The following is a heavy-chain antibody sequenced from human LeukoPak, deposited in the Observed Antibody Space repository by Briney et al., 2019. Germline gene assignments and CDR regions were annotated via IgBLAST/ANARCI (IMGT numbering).Heavy chain of an antibody. V-gene: IGHV3-53*01. CDR2: MFNGGST. J-gene: IGHJ1*01. Sequence: GGSLRLSCAASGVAGSSNHMNWVRQAPGEGLEWVSVMFNGGSTYYADSVKGRFTISRDNSKNTLYLQMNSLRAEDTAVYYCATSIVGLTYDEHFQHWGQGTLVTVSS. CDR3: ATSIVGLTYDEHFQH. CDR1: GVAGSSNH. D-gene: IGHD1-26*01.